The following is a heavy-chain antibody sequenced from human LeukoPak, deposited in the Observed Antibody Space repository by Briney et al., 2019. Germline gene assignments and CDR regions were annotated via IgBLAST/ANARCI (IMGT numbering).Heavy chain of an antibody. Sequence: QPGGSLRLSCAASGFNFRNHAMSWVRQASGKGLEWVSVISGSGGSTYYGDSVKGRFTISRDNSKNTLYLQMSSLRAEDTAVYFCAKAMTSVVTPGASWGQGTLVTVSS. J-gene: IGHJ5*02. CDR3: AKAMTSVVTPGAS. V-gene: IGHV3-23*01. CDR2: ISGSGGST. CDR1: GFNFRNHA. D-gene: IGHD4-23*01.